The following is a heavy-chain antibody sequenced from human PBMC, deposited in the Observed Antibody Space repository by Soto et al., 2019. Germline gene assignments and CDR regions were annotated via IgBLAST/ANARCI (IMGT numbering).Heavy chain of an antibody. V-gene: IGHV4-31*03. Sequence: QVQLQEMGPGLVKPSQTLTITCTVSGDSVNSAYWSWIRQLPGKGLQWMGNIYHTGRTFYNPSRTRGLAASLDTSMPVGPGKMWPVPAAATSVYNCARTDAYNTSSFASCGLRTVVTVS. CDR2: IYHTGRT. CDR3: ARTDAYNTSSFAS. D-gene: IGHD1-1*01. CDR1: GDSVNSAY. J-gene: IGHJ4*02.